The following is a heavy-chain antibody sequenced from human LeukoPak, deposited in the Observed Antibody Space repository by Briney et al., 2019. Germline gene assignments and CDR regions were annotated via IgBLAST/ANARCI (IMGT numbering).Heavy chain of an antibody. Sequence: PGGSLRLSCAASGFTFTNAWMSWVRQAPGKGLEWVAVISYDGSNKYYADSVKGRFTISRDNSKNTLYLQMNSLRAEDTAVYYCATTPGNQSKYRNPLIDYWGQGTLVTVSS. CDR1: GFTFTNAW. CDR2: ISYDGSNK. CDR3: ATTPGNQSKYRNPLIDY. D-gene: IGHD2/OR15-2a*01. J-gene: IGHJ4*02. V-gene: IGHV3-30*03.